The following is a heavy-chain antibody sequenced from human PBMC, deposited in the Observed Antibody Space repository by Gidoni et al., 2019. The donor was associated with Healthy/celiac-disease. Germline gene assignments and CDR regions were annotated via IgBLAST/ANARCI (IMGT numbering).Heavy chain of an antibody. CDR2: IIPIFGTA. D-gene: IGHD4-17*01. CDR1: GGTFSSYA. Sequence: QVQLVQSGAEVKKPGSSVKVSCQASGGTFSSYAISWVRQAPGQGLEWMGGIIPIFGTANYAQKFQGRVTITADESTSTAYMELSSLRSEDTAVYYCARGLAVTTFLPDAFDIWGQGTMVTVSS. CDR3: ARGLAVTTFLPDAFDI. J-gene: IGHJ3*02. V-gene: IGHV1-69*01.